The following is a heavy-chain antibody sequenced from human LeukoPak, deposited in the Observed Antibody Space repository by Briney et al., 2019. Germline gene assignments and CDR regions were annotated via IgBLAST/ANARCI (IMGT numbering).Heavy chain of an antibody. CDR2: IYTSGST. D-gene: IGHD4-17*01. J-gene: IGHJ5*02. V-gene: IGHV4-61*02. CDR1: GGSISSGSYY. Sequence: PSETLSLTCTVSGGSISSGSYYWSWIRQPAGKGLEWIGRIYTSGSTNYNPSLKSRVTISVDTSKNQFSLKLSSVTAADTAVYYCAGASMTTVTTIRWFDPWGQGTLVTVSS. CDR3: AGASMTTVTTIRWFDP.